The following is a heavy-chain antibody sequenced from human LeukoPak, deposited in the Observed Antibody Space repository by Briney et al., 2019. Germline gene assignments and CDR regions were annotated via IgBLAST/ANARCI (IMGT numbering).Heavy chain of an antibody. V-gene: IGHV1-18*01. CDR1: GYTFTSYG. CDR2: ISAYNGNT. D-gene: IGHD3-9*01. Sequence: ASVKASCKASGYTFTSYGISWVRQAPGQGLEWMGWISAYNGNTNYAQKLQGRVTMTTDTSTSTVYMELRSLRSDDTAVYYCARSSVEGDILTGYYQGYFDYWGQGTLVTVSS. CDR3: ARSSVEGDILTGYYQGYFDY. J-gene: IGHJ4*02.